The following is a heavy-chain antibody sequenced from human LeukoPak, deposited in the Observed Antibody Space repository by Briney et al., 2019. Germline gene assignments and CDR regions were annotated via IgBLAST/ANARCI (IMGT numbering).Heavy chain of an antibody. J-gene: IGHJ4*02. V-gene: IGHV4-61*01. CDR3: ARAAYSGSYWDLDH. Sequence: SETLSLTCTVSGGSVSSGSYYWSWIRQPPGKGLEWVGYIYYSGSTNYNPSLKSRITISIDTSKNQFSLQMSSVTAADTAVYYCARAAYSGSYWDLDHWGQGTLVTVSS. CDR1: GGSVSSGSYY. CDR2: IYYSGST. D-gene: IGHD1-26*01.